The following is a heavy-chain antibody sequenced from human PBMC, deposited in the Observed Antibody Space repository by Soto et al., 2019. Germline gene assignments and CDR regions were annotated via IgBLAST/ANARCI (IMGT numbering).Heavy chain of an antibody. CDR2: ITGGGGDT. CDR1: GFTFSNYA. CDR3: AKGSSISRPYYFDY. D-gene: IGHD3-3*02. Sequence: PGGSLRLSCAASGFTFSNYAMGWVRQAPGKGLEWFSAITGGGGDTYYADSVKGRFTISRDNSNSELFLQMNNLGAEDTAVYYCAKGSSISRPYYFDYLAQGTLVTVSS. V-gene: IGHV3-23*01. J-gene: IGHJ4*02.